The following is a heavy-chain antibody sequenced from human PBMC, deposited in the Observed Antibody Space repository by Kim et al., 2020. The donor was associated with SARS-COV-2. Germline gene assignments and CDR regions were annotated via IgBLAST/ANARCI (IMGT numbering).Heavy chain of an antibody. D-gene: IGHD3-3*01. V-gene: IGHV4-39*01. CDR3: ARHGRTIFGVVIRVNWFDP. J-gene: IGHJ5*02. Sequence: SRPTISEDTSKNQFSLKLSSVTAADTAVYYCARHGRTIFGVVIRVNWFDPWGQGTLVTVSS.